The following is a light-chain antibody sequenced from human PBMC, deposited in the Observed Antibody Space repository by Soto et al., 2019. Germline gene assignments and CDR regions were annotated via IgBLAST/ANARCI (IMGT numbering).Light chain of an antibody. CDR3: SAYTSSSTL. CDR2: EVR. CDR1: NSDVGGYKY. V-gene: IGLV2-14*01. Sequence: QSVLTQPASVSGSPGQSITISCTGTNSDVGGYKYVSWYQQHPGKAPKLMIYEVRNRPSGVSNRFSGSKSGNTASLTISGLQAEDEADYYCSAYTSSSTLFGGGTQLTVL. J-gene: IGLJ3*02.